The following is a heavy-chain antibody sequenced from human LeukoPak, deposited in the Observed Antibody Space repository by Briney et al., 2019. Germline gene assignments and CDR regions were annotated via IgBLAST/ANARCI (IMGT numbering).Heavy chain of an antibody. CDR2: IYYSGST. CDR1: GGSISSSSYY. Sequence: SETLSLTCTVSGGSISSSSYYWGWIRQPPGKGLEWIGSIYYSGSTYYNPSLKSRVTISVDTSKNQFSLNLSSVTAADTAVYYCAREQWLVPDNWFDPWGQGTLVTVSS. D-gene: IGHD6-19*01. V-gene: IGHV4-39*01. CDR3: AREQWLVPDNWFDP. J-gene: IGHJ5*02.